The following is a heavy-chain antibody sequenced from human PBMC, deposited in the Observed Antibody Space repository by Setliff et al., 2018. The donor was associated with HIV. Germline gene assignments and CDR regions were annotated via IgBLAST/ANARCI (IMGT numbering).Heavy chain of an antibody. CDR2: IHYSGST. V-gene: IGHV4-31*03. CDR1: GGSISSGGYY. D-gene: IGHD1-7*01. Sequence: KTSETLSLTCTVSGGSISSGGYYWSWVRQHPGKGLEWIGYIHYSGSTYFNPSLKSRVTISLDTSKNQFSLKVSSMTAADTAVYYCARNSKNWNYPVEYYDYYMDVWGTGTTVTVSS. CDR3: ARNSKNWNYPVEYYDYYMDV. J-gene: IGHJ6*03.